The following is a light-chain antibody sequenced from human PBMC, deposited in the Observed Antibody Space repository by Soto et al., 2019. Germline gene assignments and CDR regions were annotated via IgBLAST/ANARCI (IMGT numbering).Light chain of an antibody. CDR2: AAS. V-gene: IGKV1-9*01. Sequence: DIQLTQSPSFLSASVGDRVTITCRASQGISTYLAWYQQKPGKAPKLLIYAASTLQSGVPSRFSGSGSGTEFTLTISSLQPEDFATYYGQHLNGYPRTFGQGTKVEIK. CDR1: QGISTY. CDR3: QHLNGYPRT. J-gene: IGKJ1*01.